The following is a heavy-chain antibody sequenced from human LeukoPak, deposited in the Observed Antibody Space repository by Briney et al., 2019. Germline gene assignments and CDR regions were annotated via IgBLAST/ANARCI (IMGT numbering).Heavy chain of an antibody. V-gene: IGHV3-48*01. CDR3: ASQIWMTH. D-gene: IGHD1-1*01. Sequence: GGSLRLSCAASGFTISTYDMHWVRQAPGKGLEWVSCISSSISSINYADSVKGRFTISRDNAKNSLYLQMNSLRAEDTAVYYCASQIWMTHWGQGALVTVSS. J-gene: IGHJ4*02. CDR2: ISSSISSI. CDR1: GFTISTYD.